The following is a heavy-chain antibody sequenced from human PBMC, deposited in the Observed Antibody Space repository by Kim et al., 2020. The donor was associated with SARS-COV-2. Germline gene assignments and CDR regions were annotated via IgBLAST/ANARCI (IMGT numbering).Heavy chain of an antibody. CDR1: GFTFSSYG. D-gene: IGHD1-26*01. CDR2: IWYDGSNK. CDR3: ARDDEIGVGATDGYFDL. Sequence: GGSLRLSCAASGFTFSSYGMHWVRQAPGKGLEWVAVIWYDGSNKYYADSVKGRFTISRDNSKNTLYLQMNSLRAEDTAVYYCARDDEIGVGATDGYFDLWGRDALVSVCS. J-gene: IGHJ2*01. V-gene: IGHV3-33*01.